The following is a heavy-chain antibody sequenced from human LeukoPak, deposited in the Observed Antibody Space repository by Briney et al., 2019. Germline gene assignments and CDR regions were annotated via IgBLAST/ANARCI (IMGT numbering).Heavy chain of an antibody. Sequence: SVKVSCKASGGTFSSYAISWVRQAPGQGLEWMGRIIPIFGTANYAQKFQGRVTITTDESTSTAYMELSSLRSEDTAVYYCARGVGYSGSYLGSLNWFDPWGRGTLVTVSS. V-gene: IGHV1-69*05. CDR1: GGTFSSYA. D-gene: IGHD1-26*01. J-gene: IGHJ5*02. CDR2: IIPIFGTA. CDR3: ARGVGYSGSYLGSLNWFDP.